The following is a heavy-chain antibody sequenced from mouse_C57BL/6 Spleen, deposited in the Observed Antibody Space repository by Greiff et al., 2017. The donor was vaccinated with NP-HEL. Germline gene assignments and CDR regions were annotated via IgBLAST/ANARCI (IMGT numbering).Heavy chain of an antibody. CDR3: AIIVEGAMDY. CDR1: GYTFTSYW. Sequence: VKLQQPGAELVMPGASVKLSCKASGYTFTSYWMHWVKQRPGQGLEWIGEIDPSDSYTNYNQKFKGKSTLTVDKSSSTAYMQLSSLTSEDSAVYYCAIIVEGAMDYWGQGTSVTVSS. CDR2: IDPSDSYT. J-gene: IGHJ4*01. D-gene: IGHD1-1*01. V-gene: IGHV1-69*01.